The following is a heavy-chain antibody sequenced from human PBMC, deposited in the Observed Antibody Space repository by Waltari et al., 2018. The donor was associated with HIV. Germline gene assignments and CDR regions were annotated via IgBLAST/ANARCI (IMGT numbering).Heavy chain of an antibody. CDR2: SNPDVREA. CDR3: ARGEDISLTHLPPGFRLEF. V-gene: IGHV1-2*06. J-gene: IGHJ4*01. Sequence: QTLLLQSASQVKTPGASVTLSCQVSGARFTTYFLYWIRQAPGQGFEWLSRSNPDVREATHSQTSQTIVTMPRDTASAATYMELTRLTSADTAMYFCARGEDISLTHLPPGFRLEFWGHGTLVTVSS. CDR1: GARFTTYF. D-gene: IGHD2-15*01.